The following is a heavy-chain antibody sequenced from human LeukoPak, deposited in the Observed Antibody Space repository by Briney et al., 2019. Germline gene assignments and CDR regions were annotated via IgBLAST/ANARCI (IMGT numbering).Heavy chain of an antibody. CDR2: ISGSGGST. D-gene: IGHD5-12*01. CDR1: GFTFSSYA. CDR3: ANSPWKVPTGY. J-gene: IGHJ4*02. V-gene: IGHV3-23*01. Sequence: PGGSLRLSCAASGFTFSSYAMSWVRQAPGKGLEWVSAISGSGGSTYYADSVKGRFTISRDNSKNTLYLHMNSLRAEDTAVYYCANSPWKVPTGYWGQGTLVTVSS.